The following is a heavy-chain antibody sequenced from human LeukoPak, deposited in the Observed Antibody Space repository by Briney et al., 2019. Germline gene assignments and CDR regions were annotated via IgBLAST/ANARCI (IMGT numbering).Heavy chain of an antibody. J-gene: IGHJ6*03. CDR2: IIPIFGTA. CDR3: ARSGYCSSTSCYRAYYYYMDV. D-gene: IGHD2-2*02. CDR1: GGTFSSYA. V-gene: IGHV1-69*13. Sequence: ASVTVSCKASGGTFSSYAISWVRQAPGQGLEWMGGIIPIFGTANYAQKFQGRVTITADESTSTAYMELSSLRSEDTAVYYCARSGYCSSTSCYRAYYYYMDVWGKGTTVTVSS.